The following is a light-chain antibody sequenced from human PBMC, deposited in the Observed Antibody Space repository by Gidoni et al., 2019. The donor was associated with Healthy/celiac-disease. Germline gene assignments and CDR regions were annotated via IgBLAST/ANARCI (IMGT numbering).Light chain of an antibody. V-gene: IGLV3-27*01. J-gene: IGLJ3*02. CDR1: VLAKKY. CDR2: KDS. Sequence: YELTQPSSVSVSPGQTARITCSGDVLAKKYARWFQQKPGQAPVLVIYKDSERPSGIPERFSGSSSGTTVTLTISGAQVEDEADYYCYSAADNNPWVFGGGTKLTVL. CDR3: YSAADNNPWV.